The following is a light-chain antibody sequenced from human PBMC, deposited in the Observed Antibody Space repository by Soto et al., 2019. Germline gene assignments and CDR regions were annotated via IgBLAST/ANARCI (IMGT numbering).Light chain of an antibody. CDR1: QSISSNY. Sequence: IVLTQSPGTLSLSPGERATLSCRASQSISSNYLAWYQQKPGQAPRLLIHAASSRATGVPDRFTGSGSGTDFPLNISRLEPEDFAVSFCQQYGSSPPPFGPGTKGEIK. V-gene: IGKV3-20*01. CDR2: AAS. J-gene: IGKJ1*01. CDR3: QQYGSSPPP.